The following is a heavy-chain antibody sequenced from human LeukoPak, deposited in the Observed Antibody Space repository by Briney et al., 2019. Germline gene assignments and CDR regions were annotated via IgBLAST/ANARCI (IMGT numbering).Heavy chain of an antibody. V-gene: IGHV4-59*01. D-gene: IGHD6-6*01. Sequence: SETLSLTCTVSGGSISSYYWSWIRQPPGKGLEWIGYIYYSGSTNYNPSLKGRVTISVDTSKNQFSLKLSSVTAADTAVYYCARFFYSSSLDAFDIWGQGTMVTVSS. CDR3: ARFFYSSSLDAFDI. J-gene: IGHJ3*02. CDR2: IYYSGST. CDR1: GGSISSYY.